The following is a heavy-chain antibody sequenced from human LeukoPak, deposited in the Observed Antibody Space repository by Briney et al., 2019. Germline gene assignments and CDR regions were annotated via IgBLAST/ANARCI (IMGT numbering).Heavy chain of an antibody. Sequence: GESLKLPCKCLGHSFLRYYLGGARQMPGKGLEWMGIIYPGDSDTRYSPSFQGQVTISADKTISTAYLQWSSLKASDTAMYYCARQSGSSGSLGTDAFDIWGQGTMVSVSS. CDR2: IYPGDSDT. J-gene: IGHJ3*02. V-gene: IGHV5-51*01. D-gene: IGHD6-19*01. CDR3: ARQSGSSGSLGTDAFDI. CDR1: GHSFLRYY.